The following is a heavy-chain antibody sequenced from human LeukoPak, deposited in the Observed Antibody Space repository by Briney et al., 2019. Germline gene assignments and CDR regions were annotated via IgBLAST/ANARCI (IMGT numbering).Heavy chain of an antibody. CDR1: GYTFTSYG. V-gene: IGHV1-18*01. D-gene: IGHD3-10*01. CDR3: ARVKTNYYGSGSSVYYYYYMDV. J-gene: IGHJ6*03. CDR2: INAYNGKT. Sequence: GASVKDTCLASGYTFTSYGISWVRQAPGQGLEWMGWINAYNGKTNYAQKLQGRVTMTTDTSPSTAYMELRSLRSDDTAVYYCARVKTNYYGSGSSVYYYYYMDVWGKGSTATVSS.